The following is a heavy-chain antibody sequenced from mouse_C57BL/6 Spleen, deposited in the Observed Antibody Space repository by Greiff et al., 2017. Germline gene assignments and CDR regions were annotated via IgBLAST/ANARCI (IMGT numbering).Heavy chain of an antibody. D-gene: IGHD1-1*01. V-gene: IGHV2-2*01. J-gene: IGHJ2*01. CDR1: GFSLTSYG. Sequence: VHLVESGPGLVQPSQSLSITCTASGFSLTSYGVHWVRQSPGKGLEWLGVIWSGGSTDYNAAFISRLSISKDNSKGQVFFKMNSLQADDTAIYYCARKGDYCDSSLDYWGPGTTLTVSS. CDR3: ARKGDYCDSSLDY. CDR2: IWSGGST.